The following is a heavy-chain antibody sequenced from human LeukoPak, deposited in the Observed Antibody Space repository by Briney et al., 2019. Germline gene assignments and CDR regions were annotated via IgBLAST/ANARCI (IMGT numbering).Heavy chain of an antibody. D-gene: IGHD3-22*01. V-gene: IGHV4-34*01. CDR3: AREGYDSSGYYLY. Sequence: PSETLSLTCAVYGGSFRGYYWSWIRQPPGKGREYIGEINHSGSTNYNPSLKSRVTISVDTSKNQFSLKLSSVTAADTAVYYCAREGYDSSGYYLYWGQGTLVTVSS. J-gene: IGHJ4*02. CDR2: INHSGST. CDR1: GGSFRGYY.